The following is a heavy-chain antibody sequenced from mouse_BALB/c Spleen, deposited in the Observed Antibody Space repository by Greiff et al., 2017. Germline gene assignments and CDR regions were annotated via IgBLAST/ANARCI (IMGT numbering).Heavy chain of an antibody. J-gene: IGHJ2*01. D-gene: IGHD1-1*01. CDR2: IRLKSDNYAT. V-gene: IGHV6-6*02. CDR1: GFTFSSYW. Sequence: EVKLVESGGGLVQPGGSMKLSCVASGFTFSSYWMSWVRQSPEKGLEWVAEIRLKSDNYATHYAESVKGKFTISRDDSKSRLYLQMNSLRAEDTGIYYCTTYYYGRGYFDYWGQGTTLTVSS. CDR3: TTYYYGRGYFDY.